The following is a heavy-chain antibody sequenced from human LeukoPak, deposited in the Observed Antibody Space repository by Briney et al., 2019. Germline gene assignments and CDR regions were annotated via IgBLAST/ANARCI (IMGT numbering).Heavy chain of an antibody. CDR3: ARGRSSSWHHRGGYYGMDV. Sequence: ASVKVSCKASGYTFTSYDINWVRQATGQGLEWMGWMNPNSGNTGYAQKFQGRVTMTRNTSISTAYMELSGLRSEDTAVYYCARGRSSSWHHRGGYYGMDVWGQGTTVTVSS. V-gene: IGHV1-8*01. J-gene: IGHJ6*02. D-gene: IGHD6-13*01. CDR1: GYTFTSYD. CDR2: MNPNSGNT.